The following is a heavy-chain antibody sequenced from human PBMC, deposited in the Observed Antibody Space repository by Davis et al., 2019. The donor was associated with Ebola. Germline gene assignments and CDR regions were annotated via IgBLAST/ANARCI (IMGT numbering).Heavy chain of an antibody. Sequence: SVKVSCKASGDTFKNFAINWVRQAPGQGLEWMGGIVPIFGTAYYAEKFQGRVTITADTFTNTAYMELSSLISDDTAVYYCAWGSSSYYYYGMDVWGQGTTVTVSS. D-gene: IGHD7-27*01. J-gene: IGHJ6*02. V-gene: IGHV1-69*06. CDR3: AWGSSSYYYYGMDV. CDR1: GDTFKNFA. CDR2: IVPIFGTA.